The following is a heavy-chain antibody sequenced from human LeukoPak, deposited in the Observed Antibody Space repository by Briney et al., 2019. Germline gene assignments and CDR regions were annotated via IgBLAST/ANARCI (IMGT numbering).Heavy chain of an antibody. CDR3: AKVSAYGSGSYYLFDY. CDR2: ISGSGGST. D-gene: IGHD3-10*01. CDR1: GFTFSSYA. J-gene: IGHJ4*02. Sequence: PGGSLRLSCAASGFTFSSYAMSWVRQAPGKGLEWVSAISGSGGSTYYADSVKGRFTISRDNSKNTLYLQMNSLRAEDTAVYYCAKVSAYGSGSYYLFDYWGQGTLVTVSS. V-gene: IGHV3-23*01.